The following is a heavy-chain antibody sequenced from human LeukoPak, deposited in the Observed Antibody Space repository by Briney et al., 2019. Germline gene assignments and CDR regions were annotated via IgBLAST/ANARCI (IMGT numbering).Heavy chain of an antibody. CDR1: GYTFNNYY. D-gene: IGHD5-12*01. V-gene: IGHV1-2*02. Sequence: ASVKVSCKASGYTFNNYYMHWVRQAPGQGLEWMGWINPKSGATNYAQKFQGRVTMTRDTSISTAYMELRRLTSDDTAVYYCARSRGSEWLRSSFDYWGQGTLVTVSS. J-gene: IGHJ4*02. CDR2: INPKSGAT. CDR3: ARSRGSEWLRSSFDY.